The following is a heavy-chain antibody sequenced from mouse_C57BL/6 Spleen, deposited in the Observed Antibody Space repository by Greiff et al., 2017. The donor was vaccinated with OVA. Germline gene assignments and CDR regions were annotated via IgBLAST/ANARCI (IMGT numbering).Heavy chain of an antibody. Sequence: QVQLQQSGAELVRPGASVKLSCKASGYTFTDDYINWVKQRPGQGLEWIARIYPGSGNTYYNEKFKGKATLTAEKSSSTAYMQLSSLTSEDSAVYFCARSSSGYMDYWGQGTTLTVSS. D-gene: IGHD3-2*02. J-gene: IGHJ2*01. V-gene: IGHV1-76*01. CDR3: ARSSSGYMDY. CDR1: GYTFTDDY. CDR2: IYPGSGNT.